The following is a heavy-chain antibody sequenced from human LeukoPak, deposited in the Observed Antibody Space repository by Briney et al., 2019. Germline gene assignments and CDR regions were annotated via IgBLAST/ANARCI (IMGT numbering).Heavy chain of an antibody. CDR1: GFTFSSYW. CDR3: ARVDRITMIVFDY. D-gene: IGHD3-22*01. V-gene: IGHV3-7*01. Sequence: SGESLRPSCAASGFTFSSYWMSWVRQAPGKGLEWVANIKQDGSEKYYVDSVKGRFTISRDNAKNSLYLQMNSLRAEDTAVYYCARVDRITMIVFDYWGQGTLVTVSS. CDR2: IKQDGSEK. J-gene: IGHJ4*02.